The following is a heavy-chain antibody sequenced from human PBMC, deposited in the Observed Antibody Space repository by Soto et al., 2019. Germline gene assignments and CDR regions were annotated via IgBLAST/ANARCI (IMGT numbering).Heavy chain of an antibody. CDR3: ARVQPDTAMVAAFDI. CDR1: GGSISSGGYS. J-gene: IGHJ3*02. CDR2: IYHSGST. V-gene: IGHV4-30-2*01. Sequence: QLQLQESGSGLVKPSQTLSLTCAVSGGSISSGGYSWSWIRQPPGKGLEWIRYIYHSGSTYYNPSPKRRVTIPVDRSKNQFSLKLSSVTAADTAVYYCARVQPDTAMVAAFDIWGQGTMVTVSS. D-gene: IGHD5-18*01.